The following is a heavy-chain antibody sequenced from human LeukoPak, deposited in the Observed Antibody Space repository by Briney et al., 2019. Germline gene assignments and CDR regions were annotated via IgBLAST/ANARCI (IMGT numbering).Heavy chain of an antibody. Sequence: APVKVSCKASGYTFTSYDINWVRQATGQGLEWMGWMNPNSGNTGYAQKFQGRVTMTRNTSISTAYMELSSLRSEDTAVYYCARVRGMYSSSAHLLGYWGQGTLVTVSS. D-gene: IGHD6-6*01. J-gene: IGHJ4*02. CDR3: ARVRGMYSSSAHLLGY. CDR2: MNPNSGNT. CDR1: GYTFTSYD. V-gene: IGHV1-8*01.